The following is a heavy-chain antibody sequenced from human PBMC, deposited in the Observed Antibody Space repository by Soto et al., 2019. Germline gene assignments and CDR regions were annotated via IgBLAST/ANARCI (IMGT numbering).Heavy chain of an antibody. J-gene: IGHJ4*02. CDR3: AKDPSTGSADY. CDR1: GFTFSDYA. D-gene: IGHD3-9*01. Sequence: GGSLRLSCAPSGFTFSDYAMSWVRQAPGEGLEWVSTISGGGFDTHYADSVKGRFTISRDNVKDTLYIQMNSLRVEDTAVYYCAKDPSTGSADYWGQGTLVTVSS. CDR2: ISGGGFDT. V-gene: IGHV3-23*01.